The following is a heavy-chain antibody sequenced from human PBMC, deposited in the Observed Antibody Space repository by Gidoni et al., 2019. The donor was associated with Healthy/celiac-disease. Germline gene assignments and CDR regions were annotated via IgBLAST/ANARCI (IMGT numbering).Heavy chain of an antibody. CDR1: GFTFSSYS. J-gene: IGHJ6*02. CDR2: ISSSSSYI. Sequence: EVQLVESGGGLVKHGGSLRLSCAASGFTFSSYSMNWVRQAPGKGLEWVSSISSSSSYIYYADSVKGRFTISRDNAKNSLYLQMNSLRAEDTAVYYCARDLFVTTGGMDVWGQGTTVTVSS. CDR3: ARDLFVTTGGMDV. V-gene: IGHV3-21*01. D-gene: IGHD4-17*01.